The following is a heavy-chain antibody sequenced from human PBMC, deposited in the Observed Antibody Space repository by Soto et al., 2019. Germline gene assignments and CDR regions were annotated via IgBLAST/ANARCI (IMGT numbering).Heavy chain of an antibody. D-gene: IGHD6-13*01. V-gene: IGHV3-49*03. CDR2: IRSKAYGGTT. J-gene: IGHJ3*02. Sequence: GGSLRLSCTASGFTFGDYAMSWFRQAPGKGLEWVGFIRSKAYGGTTEYAASVKGRFTISRDDSKSIAYLQMNSLKTEDTAVYYCTRDKGSTLFYDAFDIWGQGTMVTVSS. CDR3: TRDKGSTLFYDAFDI. CDR1: GFTFGDYA.